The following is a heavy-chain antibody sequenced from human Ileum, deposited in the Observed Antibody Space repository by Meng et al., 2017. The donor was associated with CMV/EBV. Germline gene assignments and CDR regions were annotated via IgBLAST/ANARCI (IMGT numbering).Heavy chain of an antibody. Sequence: HVHADALGPGLVKPSDPLSPICCVSGDSISLHYWNWCRQPAGKGLEWMGRNYVSGSSNYNSSLRSRITMSVDEAKNHFSLNLKTVTTADTAVYYCARDRDDGLLDSWGQGTLVTVSS. CDR1: GDSISLHY. D-gene: IGHD1-1*01. CDR2: NYVSGSS. J-gene: IGHJ4*02. V-gene: IGHV4-4*07. CDR3: ARDRDDGLLDS.